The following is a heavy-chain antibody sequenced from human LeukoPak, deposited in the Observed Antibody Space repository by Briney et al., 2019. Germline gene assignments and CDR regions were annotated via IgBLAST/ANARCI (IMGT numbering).Heavy chain of an antibody. V-gene: IGHV1-2*02. CDR2: INPNSGGT. CDR1: GYTFTCYY. J-gene: IGHJ4*02. D-gene: IGHD3-22*01. Sequence: ASVKVSCKASGYTFTCYYMHWVRQAPGQGLEWMGWINPNSGGTNYAQKFQGRVTMTRDTSISTAYMELSRRRSDDTAVYYCARGITMIVYGEDYWGQGALVTVSS. CDR3: ARGITMIVYGEDY.